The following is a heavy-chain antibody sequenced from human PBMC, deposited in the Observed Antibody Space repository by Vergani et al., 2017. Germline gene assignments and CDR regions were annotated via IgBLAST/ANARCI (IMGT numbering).Heavy chain of an antibody. CDR2: IYYSGSN. Sequence: QVQLQESGPGLVKPSQTLSLTCTVSGGSISSGGYYWSWIRQHPGKGLEWIGYIYYSGSNYYNPSLKSRVTISVDTSKNQFSLKRSSVTAADTAVYYCARNCYYYYYMDVWGKGTTVTVSS. D-gene: IGHD2-15*01. CDR3: ARNCYYYYYMDV. V-gene: IGHV4-31*03. J-gene: IGHJ6*03. CDR1: GGSISSGGYY.